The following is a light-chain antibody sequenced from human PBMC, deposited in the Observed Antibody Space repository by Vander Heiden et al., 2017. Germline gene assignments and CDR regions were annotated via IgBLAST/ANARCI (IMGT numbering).Light chain of an antibody. Sequence: QSMLSQPPSASGTPGQRVTISCSGSSSNIGTNFVYWYQQLPGTAPELLIYKNSQRPSGVPDRFSGSKSGTSASLAISGLRSEDEADYYCAAWDDSLSGRVFGGGTKLTVL. CDR2: KNS. J-gene: IGLJ3*02. CDR1: SSNIGTNF. CDR3: AAWDDSLSGRV. V-gene: IGLV1-47*01.